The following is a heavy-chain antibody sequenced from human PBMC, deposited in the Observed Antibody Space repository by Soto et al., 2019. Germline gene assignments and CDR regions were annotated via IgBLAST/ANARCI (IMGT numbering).Heavy chain of an antibody. D-gene: IGHD6-13*01. V-gene: IGHV3-23*01. Sequence: GGSLRLSCAASGFTFSSYAMSWVRQAPGKGLEWVSAISGSGGSTYYADSVKGRCTISRDNSKNTLYLQMNSRRAEDTAVYYCAKDQVAAAGNWFDPWGQGTLVTVSS. CDR2: ISGSGGST. CDR3: AKDQVAAAGNWFDP. J-gene: IGHJ5*02. CDR1: GFTFSSYA.